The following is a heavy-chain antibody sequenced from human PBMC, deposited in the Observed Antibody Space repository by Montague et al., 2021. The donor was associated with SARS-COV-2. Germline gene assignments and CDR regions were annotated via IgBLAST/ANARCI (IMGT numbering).Heavy chain of an antibody. J-gene: IGHJ4*02. CDR2: ISQDETAK. CDR1: GFTSGDYQ. CDR3: ARSPRGSGTGWLDY. Sequence: SLRLSCAASGFTSGDYQMTWVRQAPGKGLQWVANISQDETAKTYVDSVKGRFTISRDNAKNSLILQMNSLKDEDTAVYYCARSPRGSGTGWLDYWGQGTLVTVSS. D-gene: IGHD3/OR15-3a*01. V-gene: IGHV3-7*01.